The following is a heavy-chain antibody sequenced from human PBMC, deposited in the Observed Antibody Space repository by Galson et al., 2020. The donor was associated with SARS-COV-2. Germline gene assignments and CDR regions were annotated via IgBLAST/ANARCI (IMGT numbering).Heavy chain of an antibody. CDR3: ARDLAVATTNNYCGGDCYSNP. Sequence: GGSLRLSCAASGFTFSSYGMHWVRQAPGKGLEWVAVIWYDGSNKYYADSVKGRFTISRDNSKNTLYLQMNSLRAEDTAVYYCARDLAVATTNNYCGGDCYSNPWGQGTLVTVSS. CDR2: IWYDGSNK. V-gene: IGHV3-33*01. D-gene: IGHD2-21*02. J-gene: IGHJ5*02. CDR1: GFTFSSYG.